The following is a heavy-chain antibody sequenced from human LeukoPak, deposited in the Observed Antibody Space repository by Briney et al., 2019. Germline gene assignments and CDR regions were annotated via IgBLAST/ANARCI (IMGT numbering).Heavy chain of an antibody. CDR3: ARQIGAYYSGVDY. J-gene: IGHJ4*02. CDR1: GYSFTSYW. D-gene: IGHD3-22*01. V-gene: IGHV5-51*01. CDR2: IYPGDSDT. Sequence: GESLKIPCKGSGYSFTSYWIGWVRQMPGKGLEWMGIIYPGDSDTRYSPSFQGQVTISADKSISTAYLQWSRLKASDTATYYCARQIGAYYSGVDYWGQGTLVTVSS.